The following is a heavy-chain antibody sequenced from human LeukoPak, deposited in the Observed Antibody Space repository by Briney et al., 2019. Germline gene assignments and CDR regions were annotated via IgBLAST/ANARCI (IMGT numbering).Heavy chain of an antibody. CDR3: AKNRGRGAHFYYLMNV. CDR1: GFPFTTYA. J-gene: IGHJ6*03. Sequence: GGSLRLFCAASGFPFTTYAMSWVRQAPGKGLEGVSLIRGSGCGTYYADSVKGRFPISRDNSKNMVYLQVNSVRADDTAVYFCAKNRGRGAHFYYLMNVWGKGATVTVSS. CDR2: IRGSGCGT. D-gene: IGHD1-26*01. V-gene: IGHV3-23*01.